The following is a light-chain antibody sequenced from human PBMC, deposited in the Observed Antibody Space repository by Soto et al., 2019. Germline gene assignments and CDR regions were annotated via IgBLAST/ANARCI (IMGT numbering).Light chain of an antibody. CDR2: SND. CDR3: AVWDDSLNGAV. V-gene: IGLV1-44*01. J-gene: IGLJ7*01. CDR1: SSNIGSNS. Sequence: QSVLTQPPSASGTPGQTVTISCSGSSSNIGSNSVNWYRHVPGTAPKLLIYSNDLRPSGVPDRFSGSKSGTSVSLAISGLQSEDEGDYYCAVWDDSLNGAVFGGGTKLTVL.